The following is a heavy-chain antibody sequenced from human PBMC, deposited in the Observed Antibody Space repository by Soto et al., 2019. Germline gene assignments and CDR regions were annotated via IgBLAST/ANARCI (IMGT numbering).Heavy chain of an antibody. D-gene: IGHD4-17*01. V-gene: IGHV1-18*04. CDR2: ISAYSGNT. CDR3: ARVVKAGDYGDYGRYYFDY. J-gene: IGHJ4*01. Sequence: QVQLVQSGAEVKKPGASVKVSCKASGYTFTTYCITWVRQAPGQGLEWMVWISAYSGNTNYAQKLQGRLTVTTDTSTNTAYMDLRSLRSDDTAVYYCARVVKAGDYGDYGRYYFDYWGHGTLVTFSS. CDR1: GYTFTTYC.